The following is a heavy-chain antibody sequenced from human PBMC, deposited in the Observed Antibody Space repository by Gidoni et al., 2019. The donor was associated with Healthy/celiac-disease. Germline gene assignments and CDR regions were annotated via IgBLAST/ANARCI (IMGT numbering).Heavy chain of an antibody. D-gene: IGHD3-16*02. CDR3: AKLPGTHYYDYVWGSYRYPY. CDR1: GFTFSSYV. Sequence: QVQLVEYGGGVVQPGRSLRLSCSDSGFTFSSYVMHWVRQAPGKGLEWVAVISYDGSNKYYAYSVKGRFTITRDKSKNPLYLQMNSLRAEDTAVYYCAKLPGTHYYDYVWGSYRYPYWGQGTLVTVSS. V-gene: IGHV3-30*18. J-gene: IGHJ4*02. CDR2: ISYDGSNK.